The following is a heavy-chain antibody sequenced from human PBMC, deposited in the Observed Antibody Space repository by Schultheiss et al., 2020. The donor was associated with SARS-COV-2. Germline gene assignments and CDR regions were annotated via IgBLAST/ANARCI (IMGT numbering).Heavy chain of an antibody. CDR1: GFTFSSYA. CDR3: ARGGSGSYSSSL. Sequence: GGSLRLSCAASGFTFSSYALHWVRRAPGKGLEWVSYISSSGSTIYHADSVKGRFTISRDNAKNSLYMQMNSLRAEDTAVYYCARGGSGSYSSSLWGQGTLVTVSS. V-gene: IGHV3-48*04. CDR2: ISSSGSTI. J-gene: IGHJ4*02. D-gene: IGHD1-26*01.